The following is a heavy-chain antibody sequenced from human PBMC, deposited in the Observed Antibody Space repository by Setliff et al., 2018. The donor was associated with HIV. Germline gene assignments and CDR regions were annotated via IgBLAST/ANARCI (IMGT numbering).Heavy chain of an antibody. V-gene: IGHV1-3*01. CDR3: ARDPWYKSSWYGAFDI. J-gene: IGHJ3*02. CDR2: INAGNGNT. D-gene: IGHD6-13*01. Sequence: GASVKVSCKASGYTFSRYAMHWVRQAPGQRLEWMGWINAGNGNTKYSQKFQGRVTMTRDTSISTAFMDLSRLRSDDTAVYYCARDPWYKSSWYGAFDIWGQGTMVTVSS. CDR1: GYTFSRYA.